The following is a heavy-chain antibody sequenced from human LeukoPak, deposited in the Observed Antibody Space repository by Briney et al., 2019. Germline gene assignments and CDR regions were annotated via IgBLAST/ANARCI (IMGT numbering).Heavy chain of an antibody. J-gene: IGHJ5*02. Sequence: GGSLRLSCAASGFTFSSYWMHWVRQAPGKGLVWVSRVKSDGSGTSYADSAKGRFTISRDNAKNTLYLQMNSLRAEDTALYYCARGLWFGELLGNWFDPWGQGTLVTVSS. CDR1: GFTFSSYW. CDR3: ARGLWFGELLGNWFDP. CDR2: VKSDGSGT. D-gene: IGHD3-10*01. V-gene: IGHV3-74*01.